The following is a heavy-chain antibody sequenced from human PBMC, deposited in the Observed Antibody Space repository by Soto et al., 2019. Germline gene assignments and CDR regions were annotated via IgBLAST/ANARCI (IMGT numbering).Heavy chain of an antibody. CDR2: IYYSGST. Sequence: SETLSLTCTVSGGSISSGGYYWSWIRQHPGKGLEWIGYIYYSGSTYYNPSLKSRVTISVDTSKNQFSLKLSSVTAADTAVYYCARDIGVYYYGSGQEYGMDVWGQGTTVTVSS. J-gene: IGHJ6*02. CDR1: GGSISSGGYY. V-gene: IGHV4-31*03. D-gene: IGHD3-10*01. CDR3: ARDIGVYYYGSGQEYGMDV.